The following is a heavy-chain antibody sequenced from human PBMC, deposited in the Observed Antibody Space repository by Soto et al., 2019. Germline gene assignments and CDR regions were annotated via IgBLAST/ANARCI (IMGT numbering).Heavy chain of an antibody. J-gene: IGHJ3*02. Sequence: SETLSLTCTVSGGSVSSGSYYWSWIRQPPGKGLEWIGYIYYSGSTNYNPSLKSRVTISVDTSKNQFSLKLSSVTAADTAVYYCARDRYYYDSSDPDAFDIWGQGTMVTVSS. CDR2: IYYSGST. CDR1: GGSVSSGSYY. D-gene: IGHD3-22*01. V-gene: IGHV4-61*01. CDR3: ARDRYYYDSSDPDAFDI.